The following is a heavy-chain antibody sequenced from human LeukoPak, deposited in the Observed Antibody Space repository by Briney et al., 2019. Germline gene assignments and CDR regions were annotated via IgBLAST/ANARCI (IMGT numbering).Heavy chain of an antibody. CDR3: AKGPVVPSATYFFEH. V-gene: IGHV3-23*01. Sequence: PGGSLGLSCAASEFTFSTYAMGWVRQAPGKGLEWVSAISGGGGSTFYADSVKGRFTISRDNSKNTLYLQMSSLTPEDTAVYYCAKGPVVPSATYFFEHWGQGTLVVVSS. CDR1: EFTFSTYA. D-gene: IGHD2-2*01. CDR2: ISGGGGST. J-gene: IGHJ4*02.